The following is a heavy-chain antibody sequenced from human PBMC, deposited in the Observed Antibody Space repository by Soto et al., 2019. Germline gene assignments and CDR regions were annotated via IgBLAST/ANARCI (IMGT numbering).Heavy chain of an antibody. CDR1: GGSISSYY. CDR2: IYYSGST. D-gene: IGHD5-18*01. CDR3: ARVSVDTDIASLDP. V-gene: IGHV4-59*01. Sequence: PSETLSLTCTVSGGSISSYYWSWIRQPPGKGLEWIGYIYYSGSTNYNPSLKSRVTISVDTSKNQFSLKLSSVTAADTAVYYCARVSVDTDIASLDPWGQGTLVTVSS. J-gene: IGHJ5*02.